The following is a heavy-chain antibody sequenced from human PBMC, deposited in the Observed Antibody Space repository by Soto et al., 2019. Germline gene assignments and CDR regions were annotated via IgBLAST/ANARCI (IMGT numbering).Heavy chain of an antibody. CDR3: ASKMASGSSSPNWFDS. Sequence: PGGSLRLSCAVSGFTFSSYGMHWVRQAPGKGLEWVSSISSSSSNIFYADSVKGRFTISRDNAKNSLYLQMSSLRAEDTALYFCASKMASGSSSPNWFDSWGQGTLVTVSS. V-gene: IGHV3-21*01. D-gene: IGHD6-13*01. J-gene: IGHJ5*01. CDR2: ISSSSSNI. CDR1: GFTFSSYG.